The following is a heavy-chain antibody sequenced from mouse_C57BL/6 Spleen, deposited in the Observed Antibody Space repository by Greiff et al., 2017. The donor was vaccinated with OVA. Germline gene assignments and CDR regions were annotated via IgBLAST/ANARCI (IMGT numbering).Heavy chain of an antibody. CDR1: GYSITSGYY. CDR3: ARVAYYGSAMDY. Sequence: VQLKESGPGLVKPSQSLSLTCSVTGYSITSGYYWNWIRQFPGNKLEWMGYISYDGSNNYNPSLKNRISITRDTSKNQFFLKLNSVTTEDTATYYCARVAYYGSAMDYWGQGTSVTVSS. J-gene: IGHJ4*01. CDR2: ISYDGSN. D-gene: IGHD1-1*01. V-gene: IGHV3-6*01.